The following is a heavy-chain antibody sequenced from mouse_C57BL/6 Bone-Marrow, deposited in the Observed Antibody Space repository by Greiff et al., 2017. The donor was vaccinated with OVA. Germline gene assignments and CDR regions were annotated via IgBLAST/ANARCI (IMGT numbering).Heavy chain of an antibody. V-gene: IGHV1-55*01. CDR1: GYTFTSYW. Sequence: VKLQQPGAELVKPGASVKMSCKASGYTFTSYWITWVKQRPGQGLEWIGDIYPGSGSTNYNEKFKSKATLTVDTSSSTAYMQLSSLTSEDSAVYYCARSGGPWDWYFDVWGTGTTVTVSS. D-gene: IGHD3-1*01. CDR3: ARSGGPWDWYFDV. CDR2: IYPGSGST. J-gene: IGHJ1*03.